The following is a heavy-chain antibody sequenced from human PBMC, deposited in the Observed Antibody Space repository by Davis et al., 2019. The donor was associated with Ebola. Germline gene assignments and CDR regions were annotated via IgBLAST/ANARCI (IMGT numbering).Heavy chain of an antibody. J-gene: IGHJ3*02. CDR2: IYHSGST. V-gene: IGHV4-30-2*01. D-gene: IGHD3-22*01. CDR3: ARLWETYYYDSSGYYMAYGAFDI. Sequence: SETLSLTCTVSGGSISSGGYSWSWIRQPPGKGLEWIGYIYHSGSTYYNPSLKSRVTISVDTSKNQFSLKLSSVTAADTAVYYCARLWETYYYDSSGYYMAYGAFDIWGQGTMVTVSS. CDR1: GGSISSGGYS.